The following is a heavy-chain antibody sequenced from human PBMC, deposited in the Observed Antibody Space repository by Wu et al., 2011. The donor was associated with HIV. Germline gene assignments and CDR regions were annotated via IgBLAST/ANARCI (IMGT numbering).Heavy chain of an antibody. CDR3: ARDRSQAYDSEHNFHYFMDV. CDR2: INPDNGGT. J-gene: IGHJ6*03. D-gene: IGHD3-22*01. CDR1: GYPFNGYY. V-gene: IGHV1-2*02. Sequence: QVQLEQSGAEVKKPGASVKVSCKASGYPFNGYYLHWVRQAPGQGLEWMGKINPDNGGTHYAQTFQGRVTLTRDTSLNTVYMDLSRLRSDDTAVYYCARDRSQAYDSEHNFHYFMDVWGKGTTVTVSS.